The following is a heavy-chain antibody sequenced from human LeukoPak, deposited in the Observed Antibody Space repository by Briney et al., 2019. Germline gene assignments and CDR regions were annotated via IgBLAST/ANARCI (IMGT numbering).Heavy chain of an antibody. V-gene: IGHV1-69*13. Sequence: SVKVSCKASGYTFTSYHMHWVRQAPGQGLEWMGGIIPIFGTANYAQKFQGRVTITADESTSTAYMELSSLRSEDTAVYYCATYCGGDCLFDPWGQGTLVTVSS. CDR2: IIPIFGTA. J-gene: IGHJ5*02. D-gene: IGHD2-21*02. CDR1: GYTFTSYH. CDR3: ATYCGGDCLFDP.